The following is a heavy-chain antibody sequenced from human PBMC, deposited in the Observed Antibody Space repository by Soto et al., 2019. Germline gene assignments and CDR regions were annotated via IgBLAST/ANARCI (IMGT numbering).Heavy chain of an antibody. CDR2: IYYSGST. J-gene: IGHJ4*02. CDR3: ARSPGRKPRFVY. Sequence: QVQLQESGPGLVKPSQTLSLTCTVSGGSISSGDYYWSWIRQPPGKGLEWIGCIYYSGSTSYNPYLGRRVTISTGTSKNQFSPKPRSLSAEDTPVYSHARSPGRKPRFVYRGQGSLVTVSS. V-gene: IGHV4-30-4*01. CDR1: GGSISSGDYY.